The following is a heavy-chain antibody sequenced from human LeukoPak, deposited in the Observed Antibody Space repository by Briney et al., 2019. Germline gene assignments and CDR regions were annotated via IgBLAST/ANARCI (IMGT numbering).Heavy chain of an antibody. D-gene: IGHD3-10*01. CDR1: GGSFSGYY. Sequence: PSETLSLPCAVYGGSFSGYYWSWIRQPPGKGLEWIGEINHSGSTNYNPSLKSRVTISVDTSKNQFSLKLSSVTAADTAVYYCARTFNYYGSGSYYNSVYYFDYWGQGTLVTVSS. CDR2: INHSGST. V-gene: IGHV4-34*01. J-gene: IGHJ4*02. CDR3: ARTFNYYGSGSYYNSVYYFDY.